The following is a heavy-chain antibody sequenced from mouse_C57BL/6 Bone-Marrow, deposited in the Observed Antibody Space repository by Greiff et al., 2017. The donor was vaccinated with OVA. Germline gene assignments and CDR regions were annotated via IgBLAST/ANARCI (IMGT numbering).Heavy chain of an antibody. CDR2: IRRKSSNYAT. Sequence: EVQVVESGGGLVQPKGSLKLSCAASGFTFNTYAMHWVRQAPGKGLEWVARIRRKSSNYATYYADSVKDRFTISRDDSQSMLYLQMNNLKTEDTAMYYCVREGDGYRGFAYWGQGTLVTVSA. J-gene: IGHJ3*01. D-gene: IGHD2-3*01. V-gene: IGHV10-3*01. CDR1: GFTFNTYA. CDR3: VREGDGYRGFAY.